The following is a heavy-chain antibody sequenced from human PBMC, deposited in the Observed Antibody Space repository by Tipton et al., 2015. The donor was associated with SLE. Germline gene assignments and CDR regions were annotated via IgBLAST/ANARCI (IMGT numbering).Heavy chain of an antibody. D-gene: IGHD3-16*01. V-gene: IGHV4-34*01. CDR3: AREGERMMDAFDI. CDR1: GGSFSGHY. CDR2: INHSGST. J-gene: IGHJ3*02. Sequence: TLSLTCAVYGGSFSGHYWSWIRQPPGKGLEWIGEINHSGSTNYNPSLKSRVTIPVDTSKNQFSLKVSSVTAADTAVYYCAREGERMMDAFDIWGQGTMVTVSS.